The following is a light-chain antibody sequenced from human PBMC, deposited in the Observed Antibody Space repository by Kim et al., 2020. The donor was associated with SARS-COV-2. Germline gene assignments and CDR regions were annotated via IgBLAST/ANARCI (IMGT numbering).Light chain of an antibody. Sequence: VSVSPGQTASITCSGDKLGDKYPCWYQQKPGQSPVLVIYRDSRRPSGIPGRFSGSNSGNTATLTISGTQAMDEADYYCQTWDSSGVFGGGTQLTVL. CDR2: RDS. CDR1: KLGDKY. J-gene: IGLJ2*01. CDR3: QTWDSSGV. V-gene: IGLV3-1*01.